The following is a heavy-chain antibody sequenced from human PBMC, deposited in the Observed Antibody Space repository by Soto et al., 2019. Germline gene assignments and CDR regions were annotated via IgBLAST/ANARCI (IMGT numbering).Heavy chain of an antibody. V-gene: IGHV1-8*01. D-gene: IGHD4-17*01. CDR3: ARTLYGDNVDY. CDR2: MNPNSGNT. Sequence: QVQLVQSGAEVKKPGASVKVSCKASGYTFTSYDINWVRQATGQGLECMGWMNPNSGNTGYAQKFQGRVNMTRNTSISTSYKELSSLRPEDTAVYYFARTLYGDNVDYWGQGTLVTVSS. CDR1: GYTFTSYD. J-gene: IGHJ4*02.